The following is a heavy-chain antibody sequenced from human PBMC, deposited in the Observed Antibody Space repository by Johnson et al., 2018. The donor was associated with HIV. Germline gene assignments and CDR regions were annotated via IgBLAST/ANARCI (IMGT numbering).Heavy chain of an antibody. Sequence: VQLVESGGGLVQPGGSLRLSCGASGFTFSNYAMSWVRQALGKGLEWVSAISGRGGSTYYADSVKGRFTIYRDNSKNTLYLQMNSLRAEDTAIYYCAKDMAYSSGWSDAFDIWGQGTIVSVSS. CDR1: GFTFSNYA. J-gene: IGHJ3*02. CDR2: ISGRGGST. D-gene: IGHD6-19*01. CDR3: AKDMAYSSGWSDAFDI. V-gene: IGHV3-23*04.